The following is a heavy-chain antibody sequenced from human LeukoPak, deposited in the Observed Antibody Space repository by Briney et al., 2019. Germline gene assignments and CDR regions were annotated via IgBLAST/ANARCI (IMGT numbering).Heavy chain of an antibody. V-gene: IGHV1-69*05. D-gene: IGHD2-15*01. CDR1: GGSFGSEA. CDR2: IIPIFGTA. J-gene: IGHJ4*02. CDR3: GRKAGDCGGGSCYSIDY. Sequence: SVKVSCKAFGGSFGSEAISWVRQAPGQGLEWMGGIIPIFGTANYAQKFQGRVTITTDESTTTAYMEVSSLRSEDTAVYYCGRKAGDCGGGSCYSIDYWGQGTLVTVSS.